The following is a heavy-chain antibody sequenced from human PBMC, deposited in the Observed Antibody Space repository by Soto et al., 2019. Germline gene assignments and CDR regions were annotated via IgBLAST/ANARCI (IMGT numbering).Heavy chain of an antibody. CDR2: MDPNRGHS. Sequence: ASVKVSCKASGYNISSYDIIWVRQAAGQGLEWMGWMDPNRGHSDSVQNFRGRVTMTTDTSTSTAYMELRSLRSDDTAVYYCARDPGKTGSLDVWGQGTTVTVSS. CDR3: ARDPGKTGSLDV. CDR1: GYNISSYD. J-gene: IGHJ6*02. D-gene: IGHD1-26*01. V-gene: IGHV1-8*01.